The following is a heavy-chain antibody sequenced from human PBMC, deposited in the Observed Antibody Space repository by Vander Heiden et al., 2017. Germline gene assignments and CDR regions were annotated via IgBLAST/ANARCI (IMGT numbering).Heavy chain of an antibody. CDR3: ARGLFDDRSSGADDY. CDR2: ISSSGRTI. J-gene: IGHJ4*02. CDR1: GFTFSSYE. D-gene: IGHD6-6*01. Sequence: EVQLVESGGGLVQPGGSLRLSCAAPGFTFSSYEMNWVRQAPGKGLEWVSYISSSGRTIYYADSVKGRFTISRDNAKNSLYLQMTSLRAEDTAIYYCARGLFDDRSSGADDYWGQGTLVTVSS. V-gene: IGHV3-48*03.